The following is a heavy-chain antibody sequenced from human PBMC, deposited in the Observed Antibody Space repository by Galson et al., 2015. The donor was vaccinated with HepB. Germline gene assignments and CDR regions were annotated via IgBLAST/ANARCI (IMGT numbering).Heavy chain of an antibody. CDR2: INGRGSTR. CDR1: GFIFRHHA. J-gene: IGHJ5*02. D-gene: IGHD3-16*01. CDR3: VKEGSWFGGDWFDP. Sequence: LRLSCAGSGFIFRHHAMAWIRQAPGKGLEWVSGINGRGSTRSYSDAVKGRFSISRDNSKDTVFLQMDHLRAEETAVYYCVKEGSWFGGDWFDPWGQGALVTVS. V-gene: IGHV3-23*01.